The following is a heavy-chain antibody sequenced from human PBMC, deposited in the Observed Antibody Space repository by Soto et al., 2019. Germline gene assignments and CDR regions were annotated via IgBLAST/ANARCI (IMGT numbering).Heavy chain of an antibody. CDR3: ARGIGYCSSINCYCSRRLRFDS. D-gene: IGHD2-2*01. V-gene: IGHV4-34*01. CDR2: VNHSGTT. CDR1: GGSFSGYY. Sequence: QVQLQQWGAGLLKPSETLSLTCAVYGGSFSGYYWTWIRKSPEKGLEWIGVVNHSGTTYYNPSPNTRVTISVHIPKNQFSLKMRSVTAADAAVYYCARGIGYCSSINCYCSRRLRFDSWGQGTLVTVSS. J-gene: IGHJ4*02.